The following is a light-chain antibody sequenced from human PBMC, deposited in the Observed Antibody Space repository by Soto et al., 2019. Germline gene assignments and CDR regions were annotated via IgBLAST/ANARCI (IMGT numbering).Light chain of an antibody. CDR2: GAS. Sequence: EIVLTQSPGTLSLSPGERATLSCRASKSVSSSYLAWYQQKPGQAPRLLIYGASSRTTGNPDRFSGSGSGTDFTLTISRLEPEDFAVYYCQQYGSSPFTFGPGTKVDIK. CDR3: QQYGSSPFT. V-gene: IGKV3-20*01. CDR1: KSVSSSY. J-gene: IGKJ3*01.